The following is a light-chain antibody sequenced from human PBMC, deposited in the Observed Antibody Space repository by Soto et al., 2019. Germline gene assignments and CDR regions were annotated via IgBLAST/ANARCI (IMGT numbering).Light chain of an antibody. CDR3: QQVNSIPLT. CDR1: QDISSW. CDR2: TAS. Sequence: DIQMTQSPSSVSASVGDRVTITCRASQDISSWLAWYQQKPGEAPRLLIYTASSLQSGVPSRFSGSGSGTDFTLTISSLQPEDFATDYCQQVNSIPLTFGGGTNVEIK. V-gene: IGKV1D-12*01. J-gene: IGKJ4*01.